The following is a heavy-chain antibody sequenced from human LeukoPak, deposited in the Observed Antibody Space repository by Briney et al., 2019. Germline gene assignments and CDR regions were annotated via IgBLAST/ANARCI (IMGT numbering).Heavy chain of an antibody. J-gene: IGHJ4*02. CDR3: AKAGVVTAIPIGIDY. CDR2: ISGSGGST. Sequence: PGGSLRLSSAASGFTFSSYAMSWVRQAPGKGLEWVSAISGSGGSTYYADSVKGRFTISRDNSKNTLYLQMNSLRAEDTAVYYCAKAGVVTAIPIGIDYWGQGTLVTVSS. V-gene: IGHV3-23*01. D-gene: IGHD2-21*02. CDR1: GFTFSSYA.